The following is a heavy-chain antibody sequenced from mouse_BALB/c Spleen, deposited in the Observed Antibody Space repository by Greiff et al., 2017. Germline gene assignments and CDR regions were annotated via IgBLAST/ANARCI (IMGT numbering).Heavy chain of an antibody. V-gene: IGHV5-17*02. Sequence: EVQLVESGGGLVQPGGSRKLSCAASGFTFSSFGMHWVRQAPEKGLEWVAYISSGSSTIYYADTVKGRFTISRDNPKNTLFLQMTSLRSEDTAMYYCARTRYYGSSYGAMDYWGQGTSVTVSS. CDR2: ISSGSSTI. J-gene: IGHJ4*01. D-gene: IGHD1-1*01. CDR1: GFTFSSFG. CDR3: ARTRYYGSSYGAMDY.